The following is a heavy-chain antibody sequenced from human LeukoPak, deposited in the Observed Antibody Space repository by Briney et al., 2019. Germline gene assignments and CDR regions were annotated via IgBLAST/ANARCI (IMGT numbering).Heavy chain of an antibody. V-gene: IGHV3-33*01. CDR2: IWYDGSNK. J-gene: IGHJ4*02. Sequence: GRSLRLSCTASGFSFNNYGMHWVRQAPGKGLEWVAVIWYDGSNKYYEESEKGRFTISRDNSKNTLYLQMNSLRAEDTAVYYCARAYSSDYWGQGTLVTVSS. CDR1: GFSFNNYG. D-gene: IGHD4-11*01. CDR3: ARAYSSDY.